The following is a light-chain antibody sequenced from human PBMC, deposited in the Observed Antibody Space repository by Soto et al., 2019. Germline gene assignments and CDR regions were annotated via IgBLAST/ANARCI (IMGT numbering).Light chain of an antibody. J-gene: IGKJ4*01. Sequence: DIQLTQSPSFLSPSIGESVTITCRASQDIAIYLAWYQQKPGEAPNLLIHTASTLHGGVPSRFSGSGSGTDFTLTITSLQAEDFATYYCQQTRAYPSTFGGGTKVDIK. CDR1: QDIAIY. CDR3: QQTRAYPST. V-gene: IGKV1-9*01. CDR2: TAS.